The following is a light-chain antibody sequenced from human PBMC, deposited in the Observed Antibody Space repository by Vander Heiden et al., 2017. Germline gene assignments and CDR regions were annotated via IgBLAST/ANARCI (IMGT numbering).Light chain of an antibody. CDR3: QQHHAWPLT. J-gene: IGKJ4*01. CDR2: AAS. V-gene: IGKV3-15*01. CDR1: QSIGNL. Sequence: IVMTQSPPTLSVPAGERATLSCRASQSIGNLLAWYQQRPGQAPRRLIYAASSRATGIPARFSGSGSGTEFSLTISSLQSEDFAVYYCQQHHAWPLTFGGGTKVEIK.